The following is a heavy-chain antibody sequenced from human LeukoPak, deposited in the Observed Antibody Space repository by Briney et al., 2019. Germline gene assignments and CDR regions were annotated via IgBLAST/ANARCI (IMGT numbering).Heavy chain of an antibody. CDR3: AKGRYSGYDSGYFDY. V-gene: IGHV3-23*01. J-gene: IGHJ4*02. D-gene: IGHD5-12*01. Sequence: GGSLRLSCAASGFTFTGNAMSWVRQAPGRGLEWVSGVGGDEKTHYADFVRGRFTISRDNAKNSLYLQMNSPRTEDTALYYCAKGRYSGYDSGYFDYWGQGALVTVSS. CDR2: VGGDEKT. CDR1: GFTFTGNA.